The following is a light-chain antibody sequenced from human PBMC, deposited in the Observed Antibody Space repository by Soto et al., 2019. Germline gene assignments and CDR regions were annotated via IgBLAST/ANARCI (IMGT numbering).Light chain of an antibody. J-gene: IGKJ4*01. CDR2: GVS. V-gene: IGKV2D-29*01. Sequence: DLVMTQTPLSLSVTPGQPASISCKSSQTLLHSNGKTYLYWYLQKPGQPPQLLIHGVSNRFSGVADRWSGSGSEPDFTRKISRVAAEDVGVYYCLHSLNRPLSFGGGSKVEIK. CDR1: QTLLHSNGKTY. CDR3: LHSLNRPLS.